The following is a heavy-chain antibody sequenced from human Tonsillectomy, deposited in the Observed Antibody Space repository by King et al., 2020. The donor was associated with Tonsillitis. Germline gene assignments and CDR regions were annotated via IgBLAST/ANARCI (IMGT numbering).Heavy chain of an antibody. CDR2: IIPIFGTA. D-gene: IGHD3-10*01. V-gene: IGHV1-69*01. CDR3: AGHYGSGRNYYYYYGMDV. J-gene: IGHJ6*02. CDR1: GGTFSSYA. Sequence: VQLVESGAEVKKPGSSVKVSCKASGGTFSSYAISWVRQAPGQGLEWMGGIIPIFGTANYAQKFQGRVTITADESTSTAYMELSSLRSEDTAVYYCAGHYGSGRNYYYYYGMDVWGQGTTVTVSS.